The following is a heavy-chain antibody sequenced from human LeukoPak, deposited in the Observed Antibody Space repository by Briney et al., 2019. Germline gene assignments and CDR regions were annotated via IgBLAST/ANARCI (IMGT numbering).Heavy chain of an antibody. Sequence: ASVKVSCKVSGYTLTELSMHWVRQAPGKGLEWMGGFDPEDGETIYAQKFQGRVTMSTDTVTSTAYMELRSLRSDDTAVYYCARELHVERNDYWGQGTLVTVSS. D-gene: IGHD1-1*01. CDR1: GYTLTELS. J-gene: IGHJ4*02. CDR3: ARELHVERNDY. CDR2: FDPEDGET. V-gene: IGHV1-24*01.